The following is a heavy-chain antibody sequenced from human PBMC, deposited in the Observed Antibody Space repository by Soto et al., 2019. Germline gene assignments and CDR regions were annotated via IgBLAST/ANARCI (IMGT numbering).Heavy chain of an antibody. V-gene: IGHV3-9*01. J-gene: IGHJ4*02. CDR3: AKDKTLSGWYAFDY. D-gene: IGHD6-19*01. CDR1: GFTFDDYA. Sequence: EVQLVESGGGLVQPGRSLRLSCAASGFTFDDYAMHWVRQAPGKGLEWVSGISWNSGSIGYADSVKGRFTISRDNAKNSLYLQMTSLRAEDTALYYCAKDKTLSGWYAFDYWGQGTLGTVSS. CDR2: ISWNSGSI.